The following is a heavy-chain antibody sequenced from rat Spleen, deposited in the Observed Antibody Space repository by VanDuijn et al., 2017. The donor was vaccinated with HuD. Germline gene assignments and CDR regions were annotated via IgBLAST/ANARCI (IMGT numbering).Heavy chain of an antibody. CDR2: ISYDGNSI. Sequence: EVQLVESGGGLVQPGRSLKLSCAASGFTFSNYGMAWVRQAPTKGLEWVASISYDGNSIYYRDSVQGRFTISRDNAKITLYLQMDSLRSEDTATYYCARQPGPFDYWGQGVMVTVSS. CDR3: ARQPGPFDY. CDR1: GFTFSNYG. V-gene: IGHV5-29*01. D-gene: IGHD1-4*01. J-gene: IGHJ2*01.